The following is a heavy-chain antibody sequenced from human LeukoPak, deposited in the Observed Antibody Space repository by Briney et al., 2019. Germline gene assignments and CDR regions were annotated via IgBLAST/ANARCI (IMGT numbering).Heavy chain of an antibody. CDR1: GGSISSGLYY. J-gene: IGHJ6*03. V-gene: IGHV4-39*07. CDR2: INHSGST. D-gene: IGHD6-19*01. CDR3: ARAGSSGWYFNYYMDV. Sequence: ASQTLSLTCTVSGGSISSGLYYWSWIRQPPGKGLEWIGEINHSGSTNYNPSLKSRITISVDTSKNQFSLKVSSVTAADTAVYYCARAGSSGWYFNYYMDVWGKGTTVTVSS.